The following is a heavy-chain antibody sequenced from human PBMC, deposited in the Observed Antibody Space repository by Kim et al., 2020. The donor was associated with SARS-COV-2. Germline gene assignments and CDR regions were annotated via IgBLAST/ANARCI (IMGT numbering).Heavy chain of an antibody. CDR2: IYYSGNT. V-gene: IGHV4-39*01. J-gene: IGHJ4*02. CDR3: ARQTLLYYFDY. CDR1: GGSISSSSFY. D-gene: IGHD3-10*01. Sequence: SETLSLTCTVSGGSISSSSFYWGWIRQPPGKGLEWIGSIYYSGNTYYNPSLKSRVTISVDTSKNQFSLKLSSVTAADTAVYYCARQTLLYYFDYWGQGTL.